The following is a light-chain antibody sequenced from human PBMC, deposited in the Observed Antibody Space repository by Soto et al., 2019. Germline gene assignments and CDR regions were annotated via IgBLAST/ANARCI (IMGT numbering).Light chain of an antibody. Sequence: EVVLTKSPATLSLSPGARATLFCRASQSVSSFLAWYQQRTGQDPRLVIYDASNRATGIPARFSGSVSGTDFTLTVSRLETEDFAVYGCQQRSNWPLNVGQ. J-gene: IGKJ1*01. CDR1: QSVSSF. V-gene: IGKV3-11*01. CDR2: DAS. CDR3: QQRSNWPLN.